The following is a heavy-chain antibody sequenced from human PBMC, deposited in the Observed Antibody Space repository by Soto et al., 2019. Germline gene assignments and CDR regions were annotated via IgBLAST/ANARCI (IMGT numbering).Heavy chain of an antibody. D-gene: IGHD3-22*01. Sequence: PGGSLRLSCAASGFTFSSYSMNWVRQAPGKGLEWVSSISSSSNYIYYADSVKGRFTISRDNAKNSLYLQMNSLRAEDTAVYYCARDYYDSSDIDFWGQGTLVTVSS. CDR1: GFTFSSYS. CDR2: ISSSSNYI. J-gene: IGHJ4*02. V-gene: IGHV3-21*01. CDR3: ARDYYDSSDIDF.